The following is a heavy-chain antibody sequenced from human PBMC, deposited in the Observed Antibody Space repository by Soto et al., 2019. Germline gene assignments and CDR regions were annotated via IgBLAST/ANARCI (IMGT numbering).Heavy chain of an antibody. CDR1: GGTFSSYA. J-gene: IGHJ5*02. CDR2: IIPIFGTA. Sequence: QVQLVQSGAEVKKPGSSVKVSCKASGGTFSSYAISWVRQAPGQGLEWMGGIIPIFGTANYAQKFQGRVTITADESTSTTYMELSSLRSEDTAVYYCARVEVGRQLGRDNWSDPWCQGTLLTVSS. CDR3: ARVEVGRQLGRDNWSDP. V-gene: IGHV1-69*01. D-gene: IGHD1-1*01.